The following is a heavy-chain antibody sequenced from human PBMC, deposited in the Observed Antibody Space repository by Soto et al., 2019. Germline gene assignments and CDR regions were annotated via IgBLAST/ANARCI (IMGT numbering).Heavy chain of an antibody. CDR3: ARRYGPSFDY. CDR2: IYYSGST. Sequence: SETLSLTFTVSGGSISIYYWSWIRQPPGKGLEWIGYIYYSGSTNYNPSLKSRVTMSLDTSKNQFSLKLSSVPPADTAVYYCARRYGPSFDYWGQGTLVTV. V-gene: IGHV4-59*01. D-gene: IGHD4-17*01. J-gene: IGHJ4*02. CDR1: GGSISIYY.